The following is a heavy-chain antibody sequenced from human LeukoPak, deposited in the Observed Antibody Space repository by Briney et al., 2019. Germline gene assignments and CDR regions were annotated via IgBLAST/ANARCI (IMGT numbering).Heavy chain of an antibody. CDR2: IIGDGSRS. Sequence: GGSLRLSCAASGFSFSVYWMHWVRQAPGKGLVWVSHIIGDGSRSGYADSVKGRFTISRDSARATLYLQINSLRAADTAVYYCARGRNYGMDVWGQGTTVTVSS. CDR1: GFSFSVYW. J-gene: IGHJ6*02. CDR3: ARGRNYGMDV. V-gene: IGHV3-74*01.